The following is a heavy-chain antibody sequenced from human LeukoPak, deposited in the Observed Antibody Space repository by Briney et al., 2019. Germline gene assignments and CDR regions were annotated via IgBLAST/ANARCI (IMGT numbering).Heavy chain of an antibody. CDR3: TTEERVSSGYCSGGSCYIDY. CDR2: IKSKTDGWTT. CDR1: AFTFSNAW. Sequence: GGSLRLSCAASAFTFSNAWMNWVRQAPGKGLEWVGRIKSKTDGWTTDYAAPVKGRFTISRDDSNNTLYLQMNSLKTEDTAVYYCTTEERVSSGYCSGGSCYIDYWGQGTLVTVSS. D-gene: IGHD2-15*01. V-gene: IGHV3-15*01. J-gene: IGHJ4*02.